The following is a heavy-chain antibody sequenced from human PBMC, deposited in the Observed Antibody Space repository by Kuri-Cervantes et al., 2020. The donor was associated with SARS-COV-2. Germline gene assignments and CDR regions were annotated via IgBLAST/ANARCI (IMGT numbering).Heavy chain of an antibody. CDR1: AFTFSSYA. CDR2: ISDDGSNK. V-gene: IGHV3-30*18. D-gene: IGHD3-3*01. CDR3: VKDFWSGYPTYYFDY. J-gene: IGHJ4*02. Sequence: GESLKISCAASAFTFSSYAMHWVRQAPGKGLEWVAVISDDGSNKFYSDSVRGRFTISRDNSKNTPYLQMDSLRVEDTAVYYCVKDFWSGYPTYYFDYWGQGTQVTVSS.